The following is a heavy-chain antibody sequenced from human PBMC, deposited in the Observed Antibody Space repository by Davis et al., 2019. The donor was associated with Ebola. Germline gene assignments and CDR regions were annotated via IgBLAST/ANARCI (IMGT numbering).Heavy chain of an antibody. CDR3: AKGRYGVVVAPDY. CDR2: ISYDGSNK. CDR1: GFTFSSYA. Sequence: GGSLRLSCAASGFTFSSYAMHWVRQAPGKGLEWVAVISYDGSNKYYADSVKGRFTISRDNAKNSLYLQMNSLRAEDTALYYCAKGRYGVVVAPDYWGQGTLVTVSS. V-gene: IGHV3-30-3*01. D-gene: IGHD2-15*01. J-gene: IGHJ4*02.